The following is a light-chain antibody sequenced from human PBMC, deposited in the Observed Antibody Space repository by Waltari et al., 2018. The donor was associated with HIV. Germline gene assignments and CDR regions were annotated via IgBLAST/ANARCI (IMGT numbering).Light chain of an antibody. CDR3: QQYYSSPRT. J-gene: IGKJ1*01. CDR1: QSISHNSNNKNY. V-gene: IGKV4-1*01. Sequence: DIVMTQSPDSLAVSLGERATINCQSSQSISHNSNNKNYLAWYQQKPGQPPRLLIYGASARESGVPDRFSGRGSGTSFSLSISSLQAEDVAVYFCQQYYSSPRTFGQGTKVEIK. CDR2: GAS.